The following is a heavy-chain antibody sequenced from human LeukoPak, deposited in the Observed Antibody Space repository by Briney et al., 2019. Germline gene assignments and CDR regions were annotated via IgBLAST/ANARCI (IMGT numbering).Heavy chain of an antibody. Sequence: SETLSLTCTVSGGSVSSGSYYWNWIRQPPGKGLEWIGYIYYSGSTNYNPSLKSRVTISVDTSKQQFSLRLSSVTAADTAVYYCARDLELERNRWNYFESWGQGTLVTVSS. V-gene: IGHV4-61*01. J-gene: IGHJ4*02. D-gene: IGHD1-1*01. CDR2: IYYSGST. CDR1: GGSVSSGSYY. CDR3: ARDLELERNRWNYFES.